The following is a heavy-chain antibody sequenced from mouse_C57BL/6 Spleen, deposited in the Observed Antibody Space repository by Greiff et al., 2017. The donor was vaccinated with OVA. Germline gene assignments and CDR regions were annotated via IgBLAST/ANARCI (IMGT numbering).Heavy chain of an antibody. CDR3: ARNYDGSAWFAY. Sequence: QVHVKQPGAELVMPGDSVKLSCKASGYTFTSSWMHWVKQRPGHGLEWIGEIDPSDSYTNYNQKFKSKSTLTVDKSSSTAYMQLSSLTSEDSAVYYCARNYDGSAWFAYWGQGTLVTVSA. D-gene: IGHD2-3*01. J-gene: IGHJ3*01. CDR1: GYTFTSSW. CDR2: IDPSDSYT. V-gene: IGHV1-69*01.